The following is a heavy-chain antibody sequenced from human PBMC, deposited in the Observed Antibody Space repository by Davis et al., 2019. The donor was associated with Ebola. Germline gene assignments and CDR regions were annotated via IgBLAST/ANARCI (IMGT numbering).Heavy chain of an antibody. Sequence: MPSETLSPTCAVYGGSFSGYYWSWIRQPPGKGLEWIGEINHSGSTNYNPSLKSRVTISVDTSKNQFSLKLSSVTAADTAVYYCARGPMIVVVIASTDDAFDIWGQGTMVTVSS. CDR1: GGSFSGYY. V-gene: IGHV4-34*01. CDR2: INHSGST. CDR3: ARGPMIVVVIASTDDAFDI. J-gene: IGHJ3*02. D-gene: IGHD3-22*01.